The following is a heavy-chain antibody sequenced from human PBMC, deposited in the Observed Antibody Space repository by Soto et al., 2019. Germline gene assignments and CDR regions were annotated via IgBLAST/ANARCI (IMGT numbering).Heavy chain of an antibody. Sequence: GGSLRLSCAASGFTFSSYAMIWVRQPPGKGLQRISYITPGSRTIYYADSVKGRFTISRDNAKNSLFLQMNSLRDEDTAVYYCARNEDTHGYVYWGVGTLVTVSS. V-gene: IGHV3-48*02. CDR3: ARNEDTHGYVY. CDR2: ITPGSRTI. J-gene: IGHJ4*02. CDR1: GFTFSSYA. D-gene: IGHD5-12*01.